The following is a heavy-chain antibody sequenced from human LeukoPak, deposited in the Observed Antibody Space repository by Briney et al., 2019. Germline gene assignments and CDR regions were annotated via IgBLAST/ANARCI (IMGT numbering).Heavy chain of an antibody. J-gene: IGHJ4*02. CDR3: AREGLVGATDY. D-gene: IGHD1-26*01. Sequence: PGGSLRLSCAASGFTFSSYSMNWVRQAPGKGLEWVSYISSSSSTIYYADSVKGRFTISRDNAKNSLYLQMNSLRAEDTAVYYCAREGLVGATDYWGQGTLVTVSS. CDR2: ISSSSSTI. V-gene: IGHV3-48*01. CDR1: GFTFSSYS.